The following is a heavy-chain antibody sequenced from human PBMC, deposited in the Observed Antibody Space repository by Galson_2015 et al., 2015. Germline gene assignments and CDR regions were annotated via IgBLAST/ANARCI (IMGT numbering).Heavy chain of an antibody. V-gene: IGHV3-33*01. D-gene: IGHD3-22*01. Sequence: SLRLSCAASGFTFSSYGMHWVRQAPGKGLEWVAVIWYDGSNKYYADSVKGRFTISRDNSKNTLYLQMNSLRAEDTAVYYCARGQTPSSMIVVVQSYFDYWGQGTLVTVSS. CDR2: IWYDGSNK. J-gene: IGHJ4*02. CDR3: ARGQTPSSMIVVVQSYFDY. CDR1: GFTFSSYG.